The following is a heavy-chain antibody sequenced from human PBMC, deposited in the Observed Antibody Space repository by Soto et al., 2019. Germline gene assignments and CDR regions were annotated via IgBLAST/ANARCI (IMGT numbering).Heavy chain of an antibody. J-gene: IGHJ6*02. D-gene: IGHD6-13*01. CDR1: GYTFTSYY. CDR3: ARGLRSSSWYSDYYYYYGMDV. V-gene: IGHV1-8*02. Sequence: VKVSCKASGYTFTSYYMHWVRQAPGQGLEWMGWMNPNSGNTGYAQKFQGRVTMTRNTSISTAYMELSSLRSEDTAVYYCARGLRSSSWYSDYYYYYGMDVWGQGTTVTVSS. CDR2: MNPNSGNT.